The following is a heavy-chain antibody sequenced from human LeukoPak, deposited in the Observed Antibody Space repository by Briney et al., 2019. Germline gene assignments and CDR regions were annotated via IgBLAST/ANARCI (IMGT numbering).Heavy chain of an antibody. CDR1: GFTFSDYY. Sequence: GGSLRLSCAASGFTFSDYYMSWIRQAPGKGLEWDSYISSSGSTIYYADSVKGRFTISRDNAKNSLYLQMNSLRAEDTAVYYCAREQLVGAFDIWGQGTMVTVSS. CDR3: AREQLVGAFDI. D-gene: IGHD6-13*01. V-gene: IGHV3-11*01. J-gene: IGHJ3*02. CDR2: ISSSGSTI.